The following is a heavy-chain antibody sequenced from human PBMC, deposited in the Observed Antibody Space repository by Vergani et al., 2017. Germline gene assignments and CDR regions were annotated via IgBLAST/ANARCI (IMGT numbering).Heavy chain of an antibody. CDR3: AKEGSLLWFGELDRGAFDL. D-gene: IGHD3-10*01. CDR1: GFTFSSYA. J-gene: IGHJ3*01. V-gene: IGHV3-23*01. CDR2: ISGSGGST. Sequence: EVQLLESGGGLVQPGVSLRLSCAASGFTFSSYAMSWVRQAPGKGLEWVSAISGSGGSTYYADSVKGRFTISRDNSKNTLYLQMNSLRAEDTAVYYCAKEGSLLWFGELDRGAFDLWGQGTMVTVSS.